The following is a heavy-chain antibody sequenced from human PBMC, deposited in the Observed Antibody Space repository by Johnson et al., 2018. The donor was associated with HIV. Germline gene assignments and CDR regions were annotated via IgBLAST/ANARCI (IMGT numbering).Heavy chain of an antibody. V-gene: IGHV3-64*01. Sequence: VQLVESGGGLVQPGGSLRLSCAASGFTFSTYAMHWVRQAPGKGLEYVSAISNNGDNTYYANSVKGRLTISRDNSKNMLSLQMGRLRAEDMAGYYCAREGFGATGSGEDAFDIWGQGTMVTVSS. CDR2: ISNNGDNT. CDR3: AREGFGATGSGEDAFDI. J-gene: IGHJ3*02. D-gene: IGHD6-13*01. CDR1: GFTFSTYA.